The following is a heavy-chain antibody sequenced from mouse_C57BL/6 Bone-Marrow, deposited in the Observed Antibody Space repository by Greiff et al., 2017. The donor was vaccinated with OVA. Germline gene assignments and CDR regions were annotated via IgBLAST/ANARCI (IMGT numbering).Heavy chain of an antibody. CDR2: SRNTANDYTT. Sequence: DVQLVESGGGLVQSGRSLRLSCATSGFTFSDFYMEWVRQAPGQGLEWIAASRNTANDYTTEYSASVKGRFIVSRDTSQSILYLQMNALRAEDTDIYCGARDARLGRYWYFDVWGTGTTVTVSS. D-gene: IGHD4-1*01. J-gene: IGHJ1*03. CDR3: ARDARLGRYWYFDV. CDR1: GFTFSDFY. V-gene: IGHV7-1*01.